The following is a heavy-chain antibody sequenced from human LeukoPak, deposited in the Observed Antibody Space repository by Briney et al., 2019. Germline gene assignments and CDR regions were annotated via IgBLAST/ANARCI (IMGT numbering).Heavy chain of an antibody. V-gene: IGHV3-7*01. Sequence: GGSLRLSCAASGFTISNYWMSWVRQAPGKGLEWVANIKQDGSEKYYADSVKGRFTISRDNSKNTLYLQMNSLRPEDTAVYYCARTSPIDYWGQGTLVTVSS. J-gene: IGHJ4*02. CDR2: IKQDGSEK. D-gene: IGHD6-6*01. CDR3: ARTSPIDY. CDR1: GFTISNYW.